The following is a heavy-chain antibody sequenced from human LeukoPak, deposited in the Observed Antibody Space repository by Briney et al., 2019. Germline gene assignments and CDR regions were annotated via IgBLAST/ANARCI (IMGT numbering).Heavy chain of an antibody. CDR2: INGDGTVT. Sequence: QSGGSLRLSCAASGFTFSNYWMHWVRQAPGKGLVWVSRINGDGTVTFYADSVKGRFTISRDNAKNTLFLQMNSLRAEDTAVYYCTPGGGRGTLVTVSS. D-gene: IGHD3-10*01. CDR1: GFTFSNYW. V-gene: IGHV3-74*01. J-gene: IGHJ4*02. CDR3: TPG.